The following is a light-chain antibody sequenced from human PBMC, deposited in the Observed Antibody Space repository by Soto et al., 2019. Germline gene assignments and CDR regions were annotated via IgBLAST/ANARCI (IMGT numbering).Light chain of an antibody. J-gene: IGLJ1*01. CDR3: YSYTPSSTFV. CDR2: EGT. CDR1: SXDVASYNF. V-gene: IGLV2-23*01. Sequence: QSVLTQPASVSGSPGQSITISCTGTSXDVASYNFVSWYQQHPGKAPRLVIFEGTKRPSGVSNRFSGSKSGNPASLTISGLQTEDEADYFCYSYTPSSTFVFGTGTRSPS.